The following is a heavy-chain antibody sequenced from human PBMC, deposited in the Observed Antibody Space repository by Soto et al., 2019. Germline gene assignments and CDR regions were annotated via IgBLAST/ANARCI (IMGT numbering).Heavy chain of an antibody. CDR2: FDPEDGET. CDR1: GYTLTEFS. Sequence: ASVKVSCKVSGYTLTEFSMHWVRQAPGKGLEWMGGFDPEDGETIYAQKFQGRVTMTEDTSTDTAYMELSSLRSEDTAVYYCATFPPSIAVYAFDIWGQGTMVTVSS. D-gene: IGHD6-19*01. CDR3: ATFPPSIAVYAFDI. V-gene: IGHV1-24*01. J-gene: IGHJ3*02.